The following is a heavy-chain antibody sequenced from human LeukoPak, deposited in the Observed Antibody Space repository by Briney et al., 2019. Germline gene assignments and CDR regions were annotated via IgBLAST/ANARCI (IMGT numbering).Heavy chain of an antibody. CDR2: IYYSGST. J-gene: IGHJ4*02. CDR3: ARAGLKNYFDY. CDR1: GGSISSYY. Sequence: SETLSLTCTVSGGSISSYYWSWIRQPPGKGLEWIGYIYYSGSTNYNPSLKSRVTISVDTSKKQFSLKLSSVTAADTAVYYCARAGLKNYFDYWGQGTLVTVSS. D-gene: IGHD4/OR15-4a*01. V-gene: IGHV4-59*01.